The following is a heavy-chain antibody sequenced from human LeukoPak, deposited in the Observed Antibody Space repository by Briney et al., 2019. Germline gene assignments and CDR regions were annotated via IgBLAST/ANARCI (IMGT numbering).Heavy chain of an antibody. J-gene: IGHJ6*02. V-gene: IGHV3-23*01. D-gene: IGHD2-2*02. CDR2: ISGSGGST. Sequence: GGSLRLSCAASGFTFSSYAMSWVRQAPGKGLEWVSAISGSGGSTYYADSVKGRFTISRDNSKNTLYLQMNSLRAEDTAVYYCAKVGCSSTSCYTGHYYYGMDVWGQGTTVTVSS. CDR3: AKVGCSSTSCYTGHYYYGMDV. CDR1: GFTFSSYA.